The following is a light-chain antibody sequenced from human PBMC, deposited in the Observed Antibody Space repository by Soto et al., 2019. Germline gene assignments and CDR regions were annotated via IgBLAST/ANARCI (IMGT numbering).Light chain of an antibody. CDR1: QSVSRSY. CDR3: QQYCSTPLT. V-gene: IGKV3-20*01. J-gene: IGKJ1*01. Sequence: EIVLTQSPGPLSLSPGERATLSCRASQSVSRSYLAGYQQKPGQAPRLLIYGASISATSIPDRFSGSGSGTDVTLTISRLEIEDFAVYYWQQYCSTPLTFGQGTKVEIK. CDR2: GAS.